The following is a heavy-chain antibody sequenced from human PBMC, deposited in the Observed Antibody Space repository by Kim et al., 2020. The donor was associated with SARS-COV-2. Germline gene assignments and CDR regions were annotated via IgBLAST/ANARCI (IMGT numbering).Heavy chain of an antibody. Sequence: SETLSLTCTVSGGSISSYYWSWIRQPPGKGLEWIWYIDYSGSTNYNPSLKSRVTISVDTSKNQFSLKLSSVTAADTAVYYCARLRRGDYGEYFQHWGQGTLVTVSS. CDR3: ARLRRGDYGEYFQH. D-gene: IGHD4-17*01. CDR1: GGSISSYY. V-gene: IGHV4-59*08. J-gene: IGHJ1*01. CDR2: IDYSGST.